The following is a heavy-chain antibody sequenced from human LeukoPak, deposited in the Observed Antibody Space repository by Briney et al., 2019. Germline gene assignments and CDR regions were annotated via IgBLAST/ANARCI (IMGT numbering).Heavy chain of an antibody. Sequence: WGYLRLSCAASGFTFSSNAMSWVRQAPGMGREGVSAISGSGGSTYYADSVRGRFTSSRDKSKNTLYLQMNSLRAEDTTVYYCAKDSRRLVRGDMDYWGQGTLVTVSS. V-gene: IGHV3-23*01. D-gene: IGHD3-10*01. CDR3: AKDSRRLVRGDMDY. CDR1: GFTFSSNA. CDR2: ISGSGGST. J-gene: IGHJ4*01.